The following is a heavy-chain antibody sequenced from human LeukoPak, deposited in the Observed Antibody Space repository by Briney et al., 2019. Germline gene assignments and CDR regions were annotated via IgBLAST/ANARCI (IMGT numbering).Heavy chain of an antibody. CDR3: ARELPGIAAAGAFDY. CDR2: IYYSGST. Sequence: PSETLSLTCTVSGGSISSYYWSWIRQPPGKGLEWIGYIYYSGSTNYNPSLKSRVTISVDTSKNQFSLKLSSVTAADTAVYYCARELPGIAAAGAFDYWGQGTLVTVSS. D-gene: IGHD6-13*01. J-gene: IGHJ4*02. CDR1: GGSISSYY. V-gene: IGHV4-59*01.